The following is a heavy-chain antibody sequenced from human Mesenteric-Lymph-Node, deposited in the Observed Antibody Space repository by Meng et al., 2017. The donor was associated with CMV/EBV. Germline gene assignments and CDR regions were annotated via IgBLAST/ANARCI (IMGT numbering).Heavy chain of an antibody. Sequence: SCAASGFTFDNYALNWVRQAPGKGLEWVAVISYDGSNKYYADSVKGRFTISRDNAKNSLYLQMNSLRAEDTAVYYCAREMGYGDSNFDYWGQGTLVTVSS. CDR1: GFTFDNYA. J-gene: IGHJ4*02. V-gene: IGHV3-30-3*01. CDR3: AREMGYGDSNFDY. CDR2: ISYDGSNK. D-gene: IGHD4-17*01.